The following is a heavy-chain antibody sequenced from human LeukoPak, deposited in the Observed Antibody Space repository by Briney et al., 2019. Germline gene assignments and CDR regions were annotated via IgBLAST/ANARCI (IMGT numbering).Heavy chain of an antibody. CDR3: ARDPHDYGDLFDY. CDR2: IKQDGSEI. V-gene: IGHV3-7*01. Sequence: GGSLRLSCAASGFTFSSYWMSWVRQAPGKGLEWVANIKQDGSEIYYVDSVKGRFTIPRDNAKNSLYLQMNSLRAEDTAVYYCARDPHDYGDLFDYWGQGTLVTVSS. D-gene: IGHD4-17*01. J-gene: IGHJ4*02. CDR1: GFTFSSYW.